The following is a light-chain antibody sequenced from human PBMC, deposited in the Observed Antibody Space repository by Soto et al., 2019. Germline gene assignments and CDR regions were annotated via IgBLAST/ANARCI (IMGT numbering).Light chain of an antibody. CDR2: GAS. CDR3: QQSYNTPLT. V-gene: IGKV3-20*01. CDR1: QSVSNDF. J-gene: IGKJ4*01. Sequence: EIVLTQSPGILSLSPGERATLSCMASQSVSNDFLAWYQQKPGQAPRLLIYGASTRATDVPDRFSGSGSGADFTLTISRLEPEDFATFYCQQSYNTPLTFGGGTKGDIK.